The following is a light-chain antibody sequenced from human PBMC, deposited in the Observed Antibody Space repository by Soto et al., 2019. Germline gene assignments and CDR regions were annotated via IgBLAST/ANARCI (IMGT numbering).Light chain of an antibody. CDR2: GAS. CDR1: QSVSSN. J-gene: IGKJ1*01. V-gene: IGKV3-15*01. Sequence: EIVMTQSPDTLSVSPGERDTLSCRASQSVSSNLAWYQQKPGQAPRLLIYGASTRATGIPARFSGSGSGTEFTLTISSLQSEDFVGYYCQQYNNWPRGTFGQGTKVEVK. CDR3: QQYNNWPRGT.